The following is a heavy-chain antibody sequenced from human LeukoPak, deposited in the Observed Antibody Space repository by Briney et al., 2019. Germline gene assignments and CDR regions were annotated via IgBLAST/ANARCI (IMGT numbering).Heavy chain of an antibody. J-gene: IGHJ4*02. CDR1: GFTFSSCD. CDR2: ISSSSSYI. D-gene: IGHD1-1*01. V-gene: IGHV3-21*01. CDR3: ARTGRRGDY. Sequence: GGSLRLSCVASGFTFSSCDMSWVRQAPGKGLEWVSSISSSSSYIYYADSVKGRFTISRDNAKNSLYLQMNSLRAEDTAVYYCARTGRRGDYWGQGTLVTVSS.